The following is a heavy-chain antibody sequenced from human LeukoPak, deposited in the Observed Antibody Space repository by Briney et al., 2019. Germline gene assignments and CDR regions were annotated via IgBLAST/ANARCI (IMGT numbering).Heavy chain of an antibody. CDR1: RFSLSTFW. D-gene: IGHD5-12*01. J-gene: IGHJ4*02. CDR2: INPEATTT. V-gene: IGHV3-74*01. Sequence: GGSLRLSCAASRFSLSTFWMHWVRHAPGKGLVGVSRINPEATTTTYADSVKGRFTISRDNAQNTVFLQMESLRAEDTAVYYCTGGGYEPFDYWGQGALVTVSS. CDR3: TGGGYEPFDY.